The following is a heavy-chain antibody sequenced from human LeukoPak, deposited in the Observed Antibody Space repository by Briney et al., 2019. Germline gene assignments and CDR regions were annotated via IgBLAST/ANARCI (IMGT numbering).Heavy chain of an antibody. Sequence: PGGSLRLSCAASGFTFSSYAMSWVRQAPGKGLEWVSAISGSGGSTYYADSVKGRFTISRDNSKNTPYLQMNSLRAEDTAVYYCAKGPYYDSSGPSGYWGQGTLVTVSS. CDR3: AKGPYYDSSGPSGY. CDR1: GFTFSSYA. CDR2: ISGSGGST. V-gene: IGHV3-23*01. D-gene: IGHD3-22*01. J-gene: IGHJ4*02.